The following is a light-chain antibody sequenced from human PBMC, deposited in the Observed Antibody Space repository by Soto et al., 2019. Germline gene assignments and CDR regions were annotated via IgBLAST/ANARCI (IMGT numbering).Light chain of an antibody. Sequence: EIVMTQSPATLSVSPGESATLSCRASQSVSAYLAWYQQKPGQAPRLLIYGASTRATGVPARFSGSRSGTEFTLTITSLQPEDAALDYCQQCNNWRLITFGQGTRLEIK. CDR1: QSVSAY. CDR2: GAS. J-gene: IGKJ5*01. V-gene: IGKV3-15*01. CDR3: QQCNNWRLIT.